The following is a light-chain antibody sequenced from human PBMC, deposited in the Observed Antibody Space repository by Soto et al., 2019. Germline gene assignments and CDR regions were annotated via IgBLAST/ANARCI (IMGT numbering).Light chain of an antibody. Sequence: ENVLTQSPGTLSLSPGERATLSCRASQSIGSSYLAWYQQKPGHAPRLIIYGTSSRATGIPDRFSGSGSGTDFTLTISRLELEDFAVYYCQQFGSSWWTFGQGARVDLK. CDR3: QQFGSSWWT. V-gene: IGKV3-20*01. CDR1: QSIGSSY. CDR2: GTS. J-gene: IGKJ1*01.